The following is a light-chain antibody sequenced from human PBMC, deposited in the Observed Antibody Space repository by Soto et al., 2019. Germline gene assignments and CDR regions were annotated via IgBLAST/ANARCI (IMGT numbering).Light chain of an antibody. Sequence: QSALTQPASVSGSPGQSITISCSGTTSDVGGYDVVSWYQQHPGKAPKLMIFEVNQRPSGVSDRFSGSKSGNTASLTISGLQAGDEAYYYCCSFAGSSTFWVFGGGTKLTVL. CDR1: TSDVGGYDV. CDR3: CSFAGSSTFWV. J-gene: IGLJ3*02. CDR2: EVN. V-gene: IGLV2-23*02.